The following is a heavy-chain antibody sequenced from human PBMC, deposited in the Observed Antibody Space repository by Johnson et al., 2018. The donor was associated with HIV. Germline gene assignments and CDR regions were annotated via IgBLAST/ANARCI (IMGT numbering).Heavy chain of an antibody. CDR1: GFTFSNAW. D-gene: IGHD6-19*01. Sequence: VQLVESGGGLVKPGGSLRLSCAASGFTFSNAWMSWVRQAPGKGLEWVGRIKSKTDGGTTDYAAPGKGRFFISRDDSKTTLYLQMNSLKTEDTAVYYCTTARNRLWSSSGWAGFWAFDIWGQGTMVTVSS. J-gene: IGHJ3*02. CDR3: TTARNRLWSSSGWAGFWAFDI. CDR2: IKSKTDGGTT. V-gene: IGHV3-15*05.